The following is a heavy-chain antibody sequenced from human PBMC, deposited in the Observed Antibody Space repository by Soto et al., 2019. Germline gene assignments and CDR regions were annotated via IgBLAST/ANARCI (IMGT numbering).Heavy chain of an antibody. CDR2: IYYSGST. CDR3: ARGGSYGDYEAVVCNRGDDAFDI. CDR1: GGSIISGGYY. V-gene: IGHV4-31*03. J-gene: IGHJ3*02. D-gene: IGHD4-17*01. Sequence: TSETLSLTCTVSGGSIISGGYYWSLIRQDPGKGLEWIGYIYYSGSTYYNPSLKSRVTISVDTSKNQFSLKLSSVTAADTAVYYCARGGSYGDYEAVVCNRGDDAFDIWGQGTMVTVSS.